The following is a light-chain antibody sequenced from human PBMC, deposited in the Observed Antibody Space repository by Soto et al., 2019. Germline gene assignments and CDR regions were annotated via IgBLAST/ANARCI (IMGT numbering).Light chain of an antibody. V-gene: IGKV3-20*01. Sequence: EIVLEESPGTLSLSPGERATLSCRASQSVGSDYLAWYQQKPGQAPRILIFGASGRATGIPDRFSGSGSGTDFTLTISSLQSEDFAVYYCQQYNNWPPITFGQGTLLEVK. CDR2: GAS. CDR3: QQYNNWPPIT. J-gene: IGKJ5*01. CDR1: QSVGSDY.